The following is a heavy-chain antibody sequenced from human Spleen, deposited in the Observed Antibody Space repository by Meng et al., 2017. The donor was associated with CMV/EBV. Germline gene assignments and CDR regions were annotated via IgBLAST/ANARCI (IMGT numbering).Heavy chain of an antibody. Sequence: SETLSLTCAVYGGSFSGYYWSWIRQPPGKGLEWIGEINHSGSTHDNPSLKSRVTMSVDTSKNQFSLKLRSVTAADTAVYYCARDSLYNPAFCSGTSCYQFYHWGQGTLVTVSS. V-gene: IGHV4-34*01. CDR1: GGSFSGYY. J-gene: IGHJ4*02. CDR3: ARDSLYNPAFCSGTSCYQFYH. D-gene: IGHD2-2*01. CDR2: INHSGST.